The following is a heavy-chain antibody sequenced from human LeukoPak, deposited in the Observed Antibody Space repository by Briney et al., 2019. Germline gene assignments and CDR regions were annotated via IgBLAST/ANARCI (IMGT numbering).Heavy chain of an antibody. CDR2: MNPNSGNT. D-gene: IGHD6-13*01. CDR3: ARGISMFTDSSSWYGGDY. J-gene: IGHJ4*02. Sequence: GASVKVSCKASGYTFTSYDINWVRQATGQGLEWMGWMNPNSGNTGYAQKFQGRVTITRNTSISTAYMELSSLRSEDTAVYYCARGISMFTDSSSWYGGDYWGQGTLVTVSS. V-gene: IGHV1-8*03. CDR1: GYTFTSYD.